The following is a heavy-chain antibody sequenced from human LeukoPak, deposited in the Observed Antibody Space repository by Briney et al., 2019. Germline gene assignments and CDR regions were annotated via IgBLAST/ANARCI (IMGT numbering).Heavy chain of an antibody. Sequence: GGSLLLSCAASGFTFDSYAMHWVRQAPGKGLEYVSAISRNGGSTFYANSVKGRFTISRDNSKNTLYLQMGSLRAEDTAVYYCARGGRGHDFSPNYYYGLDVWGQGTTVTVSS. CDR2: ISRNGGST. D-gene: IGHD5-12*01. J-gene: IGHJ6*02. V-gene: IGHV3-64*01. CDR3: ARGGRGHDFSPNYYYGLDV. CDR1: GFTFDSYA.